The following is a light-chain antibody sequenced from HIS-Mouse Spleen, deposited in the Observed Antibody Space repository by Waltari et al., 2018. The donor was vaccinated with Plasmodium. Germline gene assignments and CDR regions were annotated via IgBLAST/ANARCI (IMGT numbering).Light chain of an antibody. Sequence: EIVLTQSPGTLSLSPGDRATLSCRARQSVSSSDLAWYQQKPGQARRLLIDGACSRATGVPDRFRGSGSGTDCTLTISRLEPEDCAVYYCQQYGSSPFTFGPGTKVDIK. J-gene: IGKJ3*01. CDR1: QSVSSSD. V-gene: IGKV3-20*01. CDR3: QQYGSSPFT. CDR2: GAC.